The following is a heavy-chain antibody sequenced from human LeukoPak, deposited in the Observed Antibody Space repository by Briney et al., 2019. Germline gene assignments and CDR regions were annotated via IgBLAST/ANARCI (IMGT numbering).Heavy chain of an antibody. V-gene: IGHV3-23*01. J-gene: IGHJ4*02. CDR2: ISDSGGKT. D-gene: IGHD3-10*01. Sequence: GSLRLSCAASGFIFSNYAMSWVRQAPGKGLEWVSGISDSGGKTDSADSVKGRFTISRDNSKGKVYLQMNSLRAEDTAVYYCVARAGGFRHFDYWGQGTLVTVSS. CDR1: GFIFSNYA. CDR3: VARAGGFRHFDY.